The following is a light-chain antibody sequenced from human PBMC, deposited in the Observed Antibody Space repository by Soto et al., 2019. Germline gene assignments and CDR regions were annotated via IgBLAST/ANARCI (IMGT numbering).Light chain of an antibody. V-gene: IGKV1-39*01. CDR2: VAS. CDR3: QQSSSTPQT. J-gene: IGKJ4*01. CDR1: QSISTY. Sequence: DIQMTQSPSSLSASVGDRVTITCRASQSISTYLSWYQQKPGKAPKLLINVASTLQSGVPSRFSGSGSGTDITLAISSLQPEDFETYYCQQSSSTPQTFGGGTRVEIK.